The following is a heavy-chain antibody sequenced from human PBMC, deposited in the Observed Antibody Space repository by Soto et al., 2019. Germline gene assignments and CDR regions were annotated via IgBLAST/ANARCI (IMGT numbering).Heavy chain of an antibody. CDR2: IYHSGST. V-gene: IGHV4-38-2*02. D-gene: IGHD1-26*01. CDR1: GSSITSNYY. Sequence: SETLSLTCAVSGSSITSNYYWGWTRQSPGKGLEWIGSIYHSGSTYYNPSLKSRVTISVDTSKNQFSLKLSSVTAADTAVYYCVRDQRSYYSPSLDYWGRGTLVTVSS. CDR3: VRDQRSYYSPSLDY. J-gene: IGHJ4*02.